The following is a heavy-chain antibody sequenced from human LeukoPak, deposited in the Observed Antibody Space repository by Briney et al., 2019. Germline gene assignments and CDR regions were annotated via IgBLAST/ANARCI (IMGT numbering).Heavy chain of an antibody. CDR1: GFTFSSYA. Sequence: PGGSLRLSCAASGFTFSSYAMNWVRQAPGKGLEWVSSITTTTSDTDYADSVKGRFTISRDNAKNSLYLQMNSLRAEDTAVYYCARVVVGGWNYYGMDVWGQGTTVTVSS. J-gene: IGHJ6*02. D-gene: IGHD2-15*01. CDR3: ARVVVGGWNYYGMDV. CDR2: ITTTTSDT. V-gene: IGHV3-21*01.